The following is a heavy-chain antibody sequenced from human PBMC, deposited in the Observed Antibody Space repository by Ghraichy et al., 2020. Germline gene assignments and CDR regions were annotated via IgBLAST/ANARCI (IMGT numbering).Heavy chain of an antibody. CDR2: INHSGST. J-gene: IGHJ6*03. V-gene: IGHV4-34*01. CDR3: ARAGVGDYDFWSGGRYYMDV. CDR1: GGSFSGYY. D-gene: IGHD3-3*01. Sequence: SETLSLTCAVYGGSFSGYYWSWIRQPPGKGLEWIGEINHSGSTNYNPSLKSRVTISVDTSKNQFSLKLSSVTAADTAVYSCARAGVGDYDFWSGGRYYMDVWGKGTTVTVSS.